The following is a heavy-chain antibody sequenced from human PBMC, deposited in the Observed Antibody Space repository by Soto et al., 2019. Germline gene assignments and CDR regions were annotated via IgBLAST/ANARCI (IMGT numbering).Heavy chain of an antibody. D-gene: IGHD2-15*01. J-gene: IGHJ4*02. Sequence: VGSLRLSCAASGFTFSSYEMNWVRQAPGKGLEWVSYISSSGSSIYYADSVKGRFTISRDSAKNSVYLQMNSLRAEDTAVYYCARDTWAGGGSLPFDYWGQGTLVTVSS. CDR3: ARDTWAGGGSLPFDY. CDR1: GFTFSSYE. V-gene: IGHV3-48*03. CDR2: ISSSGSSI.